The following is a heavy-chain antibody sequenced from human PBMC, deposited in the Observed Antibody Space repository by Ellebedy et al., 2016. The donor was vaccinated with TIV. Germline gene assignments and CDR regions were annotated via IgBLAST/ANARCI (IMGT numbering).Heavy chain of an antibody. CDR1: GFTFSSYS. Sequence: GESLKISCAASGFTFSSYSMNWVRQAPGKGLEWVSYISSSSSTIYYADSVEGRFTISRDNAKNSLYLQMNSLRAEDTAVYYCARDRNSGSRIARGPRRVDAFDIWGQGTMVTVSS. CDR3: ARDRNSGSRIARGPRRVDAFDI. V-gene: IGHV3-48*04. J-gene: IGHJ3*02. CDR2: ISSSSSTI. D-gene: IGHD1-26*01.